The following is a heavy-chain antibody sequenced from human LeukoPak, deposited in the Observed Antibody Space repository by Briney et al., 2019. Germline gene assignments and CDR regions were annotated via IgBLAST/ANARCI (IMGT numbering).Heavy chain of an antibody. D-gene: IGHD3-22*01. Sequence: GGSLRLSCAASGFTFSYYGMHWVRQAPGKGLEWVAFIRYDGTNKSYADSVKGRFTISRDNSKNTLYLQMNSLRAEDTAVYYCSKDQDGYFNYWGQGTLVTVSS. CDR1: GFTFSYYG. J-gene: IGHJ4*02. V-gene: IGHV3-30*02. CDR3: SKDQDGYFNY. CDR2: IRYDGTNK.